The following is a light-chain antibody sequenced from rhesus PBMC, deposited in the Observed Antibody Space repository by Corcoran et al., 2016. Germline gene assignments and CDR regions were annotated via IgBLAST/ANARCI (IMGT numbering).Light chain of an antibody. CDR3: QQYNNYPRT. CDR1: QDIRNA. V-gene: IGKV1-33*01. CDR2: AAS. Sequence: DIHMTQSPSSLSASVGDKVTITCRASQDIRNALAWYPQKPGKAPKLLIYAASNLQIGVPSRFSGSGSGTDFTLTISSLQPEDFAFYYCQQYNNYPRTFGQGTKVEIK. J-gene: IGKJ1*01.